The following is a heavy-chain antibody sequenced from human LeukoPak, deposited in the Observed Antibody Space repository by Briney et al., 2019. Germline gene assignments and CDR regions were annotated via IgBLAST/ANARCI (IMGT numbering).Heavy chain of an antibody. V-gene: IGHV1-18*01. Sequence: ASVKVSCKASGYTFTSYGISWVRQAPGQGLEWMGWISAYNGNTNYAQKLQGRVTMTTDTSTSTDYMELRSLRSDDTAVYYCAIPHSSGWYYFDYWGQGTLVTVSS. D-gene: IGHD6-19*01. CDR3: AIPHSSGWYYFDY. J-gene: IGHJ4*02. CDR1: GYTFTSYG. CDR2: ISAYNGNT.